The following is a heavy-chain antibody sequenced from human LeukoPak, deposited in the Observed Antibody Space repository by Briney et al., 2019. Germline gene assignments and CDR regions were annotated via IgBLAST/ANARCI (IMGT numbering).Heavy chain of an antibody. CDR1: GFTFSHTG. Sequence: PGGSLRLSCAASGFTFSHTGMFWVRQPPGKGLEWVAITWYDGSNKYYTDSVKGRFTISRDNSKNTLFLQMDSLRVEDTAVYYCAKDYGTDDSGRRGYLDHWGQGALVTVSS. CDR2: TWYDGSNK. V-gene: IGHV3-33*06. CDR3: AKDYGTDDSGRRGYLDH. J-gene: IGHJ4*02. D-gene: IGHD3-10*01.